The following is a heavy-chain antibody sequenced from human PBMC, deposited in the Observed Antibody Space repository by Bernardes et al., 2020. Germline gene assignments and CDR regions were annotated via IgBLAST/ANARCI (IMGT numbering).Heavy chain of an antibody. J-gene: IGHJ6*04. V-gene: IGHV3-48*02. Sequence: GGSLRLSCAASGFTFSSYSMNWVRQAPGKGLEWVSYISSSSSTIYYADSVKGRFTISRDNAKNSLYLQMNSLRDEDTAVYYCARAGYCSGGSCDNHDYYYGMDVWGKGTTVTVSS. CDR2: ISSSSSTI. CDR1: GFTFSSYS. CDR3: ARAGYCSGGSCDNHDYYYGMDV. D-gene: IGHD2-15*01.